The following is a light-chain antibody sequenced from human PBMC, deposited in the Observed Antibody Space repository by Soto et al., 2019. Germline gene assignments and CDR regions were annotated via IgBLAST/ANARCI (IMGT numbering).Light chain of an antibody. J-gene: IGKJ3*01. Sequence: EIVLTQSPATLSLSPGERATLSCRASQSVSSYLAWYQQKPGQAPRLLIYDASNRATGIPARFSGSGSGTDFTLTISSLEPEDFAVYDCQQRSNWPRAFGHGTKVDIK. V-gene: IGKV3-11*01. CDR1: QSVSSY. CDR3: QQRSNWPRA. CDR2: DAS.